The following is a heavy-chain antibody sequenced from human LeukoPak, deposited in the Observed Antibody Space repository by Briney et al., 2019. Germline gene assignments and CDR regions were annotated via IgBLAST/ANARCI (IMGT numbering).Heavy chain of an antibody. CDR2: IIPIFGTA. J-gene: IGHJ3*02. Sequence: ASVKVSCKASGGTFSSYAISWVRQAPGQGLEWMGGIIPIFGTANYAQKFQGRVTITADESTSTAYMELSSLRSEDTAVYYCARELGYCSSTSCPRDGDAFDIWGQGTMVTVSS. CDR3: ARELGYCSSTSCPRDGDAFDI. D-gene: IGHD2-2*01. V-gene: IGHV1-69*13. CDR1: GGTFSSYA.